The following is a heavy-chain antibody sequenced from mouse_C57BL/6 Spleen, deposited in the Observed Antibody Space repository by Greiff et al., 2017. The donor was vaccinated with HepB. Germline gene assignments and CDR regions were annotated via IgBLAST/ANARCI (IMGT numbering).Heavy chain of an antibody. Sequence: QVQLQQSGAELVKPGASVKISCKASGYAFSSYWMNWVKQRPGKGLEWIGQIYPGDGDTNYNGKFKGKATLTADKSSSTAYMQLSSLTSEDSAVYFCARKLGRRDWYFDVWGTGTTVTVSS. D-gene: IGHD4-1*01. CDR2: IYPGDGDT. CDR3: ARKLGRRDWYFDV. J-gene: IGHJ1*03. CDR1: GYAFSSYW. V-gene: IGHV1-80*01.